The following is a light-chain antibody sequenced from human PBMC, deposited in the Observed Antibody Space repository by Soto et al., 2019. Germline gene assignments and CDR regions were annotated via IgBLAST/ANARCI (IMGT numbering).Light chain of an antibody. CDR3: QQYGSSPIT. CDR1: QSVSSN. J-gene: IGKJ5*01. CDR2: GAS. Sequence: EIVMTQSPATLSVSPGERATLSYSASQSVSSNLAWYQQKPGQAPRLLIYGASSRATGIPDRFSGSGSGTDFTLTISRLEPEDFAVYYCQQYGSSPITFGQGTRLEIK. V-gene: IGKV3-20*01.